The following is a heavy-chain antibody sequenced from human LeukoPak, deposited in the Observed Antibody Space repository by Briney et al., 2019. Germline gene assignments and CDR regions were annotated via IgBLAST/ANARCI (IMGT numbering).Heavy chain of an antibody. CDR3: ARHNNWGFDY. Sequence: GESLKISCKASGYSFASYWIGWVRQMSGKGLEWMAIIHPNDASTIYSPSFQGQVIISADKSISTAYLQWSTLKASDTAIYYCARHNNWGFDYWDRGTLLTASS. D-gene: IGHD7-27*01. CDR2: IHPNDAST. V-gene: IGHV5-51*01. CDR1: GYSFASYW. J-gene: IGHJ4*02.